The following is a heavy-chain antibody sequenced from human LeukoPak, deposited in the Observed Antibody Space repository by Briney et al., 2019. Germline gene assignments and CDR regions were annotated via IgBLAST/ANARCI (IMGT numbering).Heavy chain of an antibody. J-gene: IGHJ4*02. CDR3: AKGAAIDH. V-gene: IGHV3-23*01. Sequence: GGSLRLSCAASGFDFNNYAMSWVRQGPGKRLEWVSAMSGTGYHTYYADSDKTYYADSVKGRFTISRDNSKSTLYLHMNNLRLEDTATYYCAKGAAIDHWGQGTLVTVSS. CDR2: MSGTGYHTYYADSDKT. CDR1: GFDFNNYA.